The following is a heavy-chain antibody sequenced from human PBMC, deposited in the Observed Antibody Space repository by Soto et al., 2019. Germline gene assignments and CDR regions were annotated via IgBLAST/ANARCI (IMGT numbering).Heavy chain of an antibody. Sequence: QVQLVQSGAEVKKPGSSVRVSCKASGTIFSSYTISWVRQAPGQGLEWMGRIIPILGETNSAQKFQGRVTLPADKSTNTAYMELTSLRLEDTAVYYCARGLGGRMDDWGQGTTVTVSS. CDR1: GTIFSSYT. V-gene: IGHV1-69*08. J-gene: IGHJ6*02. D-gene: IGHD3-16*01. CDR3: ARGLGGRMDD. CDR2: IIPILGET.